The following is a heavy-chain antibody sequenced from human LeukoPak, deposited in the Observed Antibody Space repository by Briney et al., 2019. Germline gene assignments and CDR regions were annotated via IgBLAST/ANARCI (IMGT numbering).Heavy chain of an antibody. J-gene: IGHJ6*02. D-gene: IGHD3-10*01. CDR3: ARDIPGVTMVRGVIVNADYYYGMDV. CDR2: IWYDGSNK. Sequence: GGSLRLSCAASGFTFSSYGMHWVRQAPGKGLEWVAVIWYDGSNKYYADSVKGRFTISRDNSKNTLYLQMNSLRAEDTAVYYCARDIPGVTMVRGVIVNADYYYGMDVWGQGTTVTVSS. CDR1: GFTFSSYG. V-gene: IGHV3-33*01.